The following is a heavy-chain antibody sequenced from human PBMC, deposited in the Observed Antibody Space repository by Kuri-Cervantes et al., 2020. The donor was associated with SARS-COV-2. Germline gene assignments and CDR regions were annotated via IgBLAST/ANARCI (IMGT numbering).Heavy chain of an antibody. Sequence: GESLKISCAASGFTFSSYAMSWVRQAPGKGLEWVSAISGSGGSTYYADSVKGRFIISRDNARNVVYLQMSGLREDDTAVYYCARMAGWIQFFDPFDYWGQGSLVTVSS. CDR2: ISGSGGST. D-gene: IGHD5-18*01. CDR1: GFTFSSYA. J-gene: IGHJ4*02. V-gene: IGHV3-23*01. CDR3: ARMAGWIQFFDPFDY.